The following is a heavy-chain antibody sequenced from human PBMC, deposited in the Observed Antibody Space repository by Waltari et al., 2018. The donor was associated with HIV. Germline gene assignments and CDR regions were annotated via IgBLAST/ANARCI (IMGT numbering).Heavy chain of an antibody. CDR3: TRLSSVVVTAIDF. D-gene: IGHD2-21*02. V-gene: IGHV4-39*01. Sequence: QLQLQESGPGLVKPSETLSLTCTVSGGSISSSTYYWGWVRQPPGKGLAWLGNLYYSGSTYYNPSHKSRVTISGDTAKNKFSLKLSSVTAVDTAVYYCTRLSSVVVTAIDFWGQGTLVTVSS. CDR2: LYYSGST. J-gene: IGHJ4*02. CDR1: GGSISSSTYY.